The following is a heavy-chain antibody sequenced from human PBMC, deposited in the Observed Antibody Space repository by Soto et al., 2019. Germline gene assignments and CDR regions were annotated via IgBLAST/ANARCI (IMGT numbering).Heavy chain of an antibody. J-gene: IGHJ4*02. CDR3: ARAGRDRTTWSGYNLDY. V-gene: IGHV1-69*01. Sequence: QVQLVQSGAAVKKPGSSVKVSCKASGGTFSSYAISWVRQAPGQGREWMGGIIPIFGTANYAQKFQGRVTITADESTSTAYMELSSLRSEDTAVYYCARAGRDRTTWSGYNLDYWGQGTLVTVSS. CDR2: IIPIFGTA. D-gene: IGHD3-3*01. CDR1: GGTFSSYA.